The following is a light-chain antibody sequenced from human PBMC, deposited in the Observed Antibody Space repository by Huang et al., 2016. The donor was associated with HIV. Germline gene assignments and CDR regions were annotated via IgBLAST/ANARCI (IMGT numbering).Light chain of an antibody. CDR1: QDIAKY. CDR2: DAS. J-gene: IGKJ1*01. CDR3: QQYDSLPPWT. Sequence: DIQMTQSPSSLSASVGDRVTITCQASQDIAKYLNWYQQKPGQAPKRLIYDASKLETGVPSRFSGSASGTDFTFTISSLQPEDIATYYCQQYDSLPPWTFGQGTKVGIK. V-gene: IGKV1-33*01.